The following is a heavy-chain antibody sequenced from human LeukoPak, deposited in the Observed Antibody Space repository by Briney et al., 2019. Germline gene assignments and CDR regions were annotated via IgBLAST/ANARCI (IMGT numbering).Heavy chain of an antibody. D-gene: IGHD3-9*01. CDR2: ISSSGSTI. J-gene: IGHJ4*02. Sequence: PGGSLRLSCAASGFTFSSYEMNWVRQAPGKGLEWVSYISSSGSTIYYADSVKGRFTISRDNAKSSLYLQMNSLRAEDTAVYYCARENYDILTGYSYYFDYWGQGTPVTVSS. CDR1: GFTFSSYE. CDR3: ARENYDILTGYSYYFDY. V-gene: IGHV3-48*03.